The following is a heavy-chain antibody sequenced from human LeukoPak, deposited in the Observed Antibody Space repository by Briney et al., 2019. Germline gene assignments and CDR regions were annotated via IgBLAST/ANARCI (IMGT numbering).Heavy chain of an antibody. Sequence: ASVKVSCKASGYTFTSYDINWVRQAPGQGLEWMGWISAYNGNTNYAQKLQGRVTMTTDTSTSTAYMELRSLRSDDTAVYYCARHIVATMFDYWGQGTLVTVSS. CDR2: ISAYNGNT. CDR3: ARHIVATMFDY. V-gene: IGHV1-18*01. CDR1: GYTFTSYD. D-gene: IGHD5-12*01. J-gene: IGHJ4*02.